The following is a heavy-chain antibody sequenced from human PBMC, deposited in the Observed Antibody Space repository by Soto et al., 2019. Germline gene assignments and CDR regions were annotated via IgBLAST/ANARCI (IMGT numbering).Heavy chain of an antibody. V-gene: IGHV1-69*13. Sequence: SVKVSCKASGGAFSSYGVNWVRQAPGEGLEWMGGIIPVVGTANYAQKFQGRVTITADESTGTAYMELSSLRSEDTAVYYCARRFGSFYGMDVWGQGSTVTVSS. CDR1: GGAFSSYG. J-gene: IGHJ6*01. CDR2: IIPVVGTA. D-gene: IGHD3-10*01. CDR3: ARRFGSFYGMDV.